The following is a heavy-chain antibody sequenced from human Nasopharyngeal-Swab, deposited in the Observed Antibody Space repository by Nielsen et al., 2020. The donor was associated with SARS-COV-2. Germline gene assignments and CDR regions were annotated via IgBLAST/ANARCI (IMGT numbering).Heavy chain of an antibody. J-gene: IGHJ4*02. CDR2: IHTDLNNT. V-gene: IGHV3-23*03. D-gene: IGHD3-9*01. Sequence: GESLKISCAASGFTFSSYAMSWVRQAPGKGLEWVSVIHTDLNNTYYVDSVKGRFTISRDNAKNSLYLQMNSLRAEDTALCYCAKGQGGLYYDILTGYPYWGQGTLVTVSS. CDR3: AKGQGGLYYDILTGYPY. CDR1: GFTFSSYA.